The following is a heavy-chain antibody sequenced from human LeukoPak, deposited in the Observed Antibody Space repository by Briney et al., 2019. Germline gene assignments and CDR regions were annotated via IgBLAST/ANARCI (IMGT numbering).Heavy chain of an antibody. J-gene: IGHJ3*02. CDR1: GFTFSSYW. CDR2: ISSSSSYI. V-gene: IGHV3-21*01. CDR3: AREQVDILTTSDAFDI. D-gene: IGHD3-9*01. Sequence: GGSLRLSCAASGFTFSSYWMNWVRQAPGKGLEWVSSISSSSSYIYYADSVKGRFTISRDNAKNSLYLQMNSLRAEDTAVYYCAREQVDILTTSDAFDIWGQGTMVTVSS.